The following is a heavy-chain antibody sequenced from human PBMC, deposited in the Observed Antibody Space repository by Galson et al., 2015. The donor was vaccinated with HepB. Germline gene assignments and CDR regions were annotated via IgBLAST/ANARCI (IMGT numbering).Heavy chain of an antibody. CDR3: ARGAAAGTNPDY. Sequence: SVKVSCKASGGTFSSYTISWVRQAPGQGLEWMGGIIPILGIANYAQKFQGRVTITADKSTSTAYMELSSLRSEDTAVYYCARGAAAGTNPDYWGQGTLVTVSS. CDR1: GGTFSSYT. D-gene: IGHD6-13*01. V-gene: IGHV1-69*10. CDR2: IIPILGIA. J-gene: IGHJ4*02.